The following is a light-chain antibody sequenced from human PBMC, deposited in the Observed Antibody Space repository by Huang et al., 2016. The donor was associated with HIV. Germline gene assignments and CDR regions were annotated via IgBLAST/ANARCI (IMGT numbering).Light chain of an antibody. J-gene: IGKJ2*01. CDR2: AAS. CDR1: QSISSY. Sequence: DIQMTQSPTSLSASVGDRITITCRASQSISSYLNWYQQKPGKAPKLLIYAASSLQSGFPSRFSGSGSGTDFTLSISSLQPEDFATYYCQQSHSTPATFGQGTKLEIK. V-gene: IGKV1-39*01. CDR3: QQSHSTPAT.